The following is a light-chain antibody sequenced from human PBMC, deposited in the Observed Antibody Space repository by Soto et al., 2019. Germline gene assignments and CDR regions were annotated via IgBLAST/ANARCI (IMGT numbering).Light chain of an antibody. J-gene: IGKJ1*01. CDR2: GAS. Sequence: EIVLTQSPSTLSLSPGERATLSCRASQTITSTYLAWYQQKPGQAPRLLIYGASSRATGIPDRFSGSGSETDFTLTISRLEPEDFAVYYCHHYGSTFGQGTKVDIK. V-gene: IGKV3-20*01. CDR3: HHYGST. CDR1: QTITSTY.